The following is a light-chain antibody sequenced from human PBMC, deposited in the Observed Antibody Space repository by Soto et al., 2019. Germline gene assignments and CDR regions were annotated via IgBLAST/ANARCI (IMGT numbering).Light chain of an antibody. CDR1: QGISSY. J-gene: IGKJ4*01. V-gene: IGKV1-9*01. Sequence: DIQLTQSPSFLSASVGDRVTITCRARQGISSYLAWYQQKPGQAPKLPIYAASTLQSGVPSRFSGSRSGTAFTLTISSLQPEDFATYYCQQLNSYPPAFGGGTKVEIK. CDR2: AAS. CDR3: QQLNSYPPA.